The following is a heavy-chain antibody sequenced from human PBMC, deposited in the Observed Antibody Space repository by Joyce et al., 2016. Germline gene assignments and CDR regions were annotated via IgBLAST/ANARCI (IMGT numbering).Heavy chain of an antibody. D-gene: IGHD3-22*01. CDR2: ISSDSTYI. CDR1: GFTFSTSR. CDR3: ARGGIVYDYSMDL. J-gene: IGHJ6*02. V-gene: IGHV3-21*02. Sequence: EVQLVESGGGLVKPGGSLRISCAASGFTFSTSRMSWFRRAPGKGLEWVSAISSDSTYIFDADSVKGRFTVSRDNAKNSLYLQMNSLRAEDTAVFFCARGGIVYDYSMDLWGQGTTVTVSS.